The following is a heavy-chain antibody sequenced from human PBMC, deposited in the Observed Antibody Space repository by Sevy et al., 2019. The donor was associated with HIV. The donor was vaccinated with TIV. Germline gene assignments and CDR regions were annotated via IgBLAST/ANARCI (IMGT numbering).Heavy chain of an antibody. J-gene: IGHJ4*02. CDR2: ISYDGRNK. CDR3: AKDRGLYSSSYFDY. D-gene: IGHD6-13*01. V-gene: IGHV3-30*18. CDR1: GFTFSSYG. Sequence: GGSLRLSCAASGFTFSSYGLHWVRQALGKGLEWVAVISYDGRNKYYADSVKGRFTISRDNSKNTLYLQMNSLRAEETAVYYCAKDRGLYSSSYFDYWGQGTLVTVSS.